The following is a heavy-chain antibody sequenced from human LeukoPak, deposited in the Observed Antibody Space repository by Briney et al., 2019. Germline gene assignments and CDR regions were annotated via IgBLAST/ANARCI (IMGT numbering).Heavy chain of an antibody. J-gene: IGHJ6*02. Sequence: SETLSLTCSVSGGSISKSSYYWACIPQTPGKGLEWIANIYYSGNTYQNLTLKIRVTIDVDTSKNHFSLKLNSVPAADTAVYYCARSGPYCSGGSCYAYAMDVWGQGTTATVSS. V-gene: IGHV4-39*02. D-gene: IGHD2-15*01. CDR2: IYYSGNT. CDR1: GGSISKSSYY. CDR3: ARSGPYCSGGSCYAYAMDV.